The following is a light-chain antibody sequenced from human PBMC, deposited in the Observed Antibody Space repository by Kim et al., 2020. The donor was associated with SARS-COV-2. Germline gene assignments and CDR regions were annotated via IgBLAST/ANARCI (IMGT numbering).Light chain of an antibody. CDR1: QTLSSDY. CDR3: QQYDSSPHT. J-gene: IGKJ1*01. V-gene: IGKV3-20*01. Sequence: LSPGERATLSCRASQTLSSDYLAWYQQKPGQAPRLLIYGASNRATGIPDSFSGSGSGTDFTLTISRLAPEDFAVYYCQQYDSSPHTLGQGTRVEI. CDR2: GAS.